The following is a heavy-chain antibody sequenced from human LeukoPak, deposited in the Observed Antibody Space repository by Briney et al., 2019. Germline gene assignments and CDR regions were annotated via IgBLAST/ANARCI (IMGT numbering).Heavy chain of an antibody. D-gene: IGHD6-6*01. CDR3: ARGMAARPYAFDI. V-gene: IGHV4-59*01. J-gene: IGHJ3*02. CDR2: IYYSGST. Sequence: TTSETLSLTCTVSGGSISSYYWSWIRQPPGKGLEWIGYIYYSGSTNYNPSLKSRVTISVDTSKNQFSLKLSSVTAADTAVYYCARGMAARPYAFDIWGQGTMVTVSS. CDR1: GGSISSYY.